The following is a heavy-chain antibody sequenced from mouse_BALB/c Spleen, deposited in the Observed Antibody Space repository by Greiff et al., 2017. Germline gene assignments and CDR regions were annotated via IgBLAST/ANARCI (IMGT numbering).Heavy chain of an antibody. CDR1: GYTFTSYY. CDR3: AKAGRSTMITFAY. CDR2: IYPGDGST. V-gene: IGHV1S56*01. D-gene: IGHD2-4*01. Sequence: QVQLQQSGPELVKPGASVKMSCKASGYTFTSYYIHWVKQRPGQGLEWIGWIYPGDGSTKYNEKFKGKTTLTADKSSSTAYMLLSSLTSEDSAIYFCAKAGRSTMITFAYWGQGTLVTVSA. J-gene: IGHJ3*01.